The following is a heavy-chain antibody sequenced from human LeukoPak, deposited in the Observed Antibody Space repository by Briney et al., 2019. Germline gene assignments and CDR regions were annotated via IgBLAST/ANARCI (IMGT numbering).Heavy chain of an antibody. V-gene: IGHV1-2*02. CDR2: INPNSGGT. CDR3: ARGDIVVVPAAIGDY. Sequence: VASVKVSCKASGYTFTGYYMHWVRQAPGQGLEWMGWINPNSGGTNYAQKFQGRVTMTRDTSISTAYMELSRLRSDDTAVYYCARGDIVVVPAAIGDYWGQGTLVTVSS. J-gene: IGHJ4*02. CDR1: GYTFTGYY. D-gene: IGHD2-2*02.